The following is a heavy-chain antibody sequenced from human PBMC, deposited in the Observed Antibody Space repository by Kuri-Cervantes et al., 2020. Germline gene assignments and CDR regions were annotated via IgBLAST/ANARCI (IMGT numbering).Heavy chain of an antibody. Sequence: GGSLRLSCAASGFTFSSYAMSWVRQAPGKGLEWVSALSAGGGSTYYADSAKGRFTISRDNSKNTLYLQMNSLRAKDTAVYYCAKDLIGSGWYYFDYWGQGTLVTVSS. CDR3: AKDLIGSGWYYFDY. J-gene: IGHJ4*02. CDR1: GFTFSSYA. CDR2: LSAGGGST. V-gene: IGHV3-23*01. D-gene: IGHD6-19*01.